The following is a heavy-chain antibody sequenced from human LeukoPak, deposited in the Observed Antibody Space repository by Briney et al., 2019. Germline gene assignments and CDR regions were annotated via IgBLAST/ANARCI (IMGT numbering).Heavy chain of an antibody. CDR2: MNPNSGNT. Sequence: ASVRVSCKASGYTFTSYDINWVRQAPGQGLEWMGWMNPNSGNTGYAQKFQGRVTMTRNTSISTAYMELSSLRSEDTAVYYCARGLGRYDFWSGYARYYYYYMDVWGKGTTVTVSS. V-gene: IGHV1-8*01. D-gene: IGHD3-3*01. J-gene: IGHJ6*03. CDR3: ARGLGRYDFWSGYARYYYYYMDV. CDR1: GYTFTSYD.